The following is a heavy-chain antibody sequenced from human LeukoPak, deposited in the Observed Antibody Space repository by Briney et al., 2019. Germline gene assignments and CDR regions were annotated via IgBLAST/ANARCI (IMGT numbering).Heavy chain of an antibody. D-gene: IGHD5-12*01. CDR2: VNPNSGGT. CDR3: ATLGAGRDGYNSGFI. Sequence: ASVKVSCKASGYTFTGYYMHWVRQAPGQGLEWMGWVNPNSGGTNYAQKFQGRVTMTRDTSISTAYMELSRLRSDDTAVYYCATLGAGRDGYNSGFIWGQGTMVTVSS. CDR1: GYTFTGYY. J-gene: IGHJ3*02. V-gene: IGHV1-2*02.